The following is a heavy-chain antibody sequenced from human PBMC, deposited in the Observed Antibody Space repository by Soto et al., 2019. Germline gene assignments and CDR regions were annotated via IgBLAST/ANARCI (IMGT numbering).Heavy chain of an antibody. Sequence: SETLSLTCAVYGGSFSGYYWSWIRQPPGKGLEWIGEINHSGSTNYNPSLKSRVTISVDTSKNQFSLKLSSVTAADTAVYYCARGPEYDFWSGYLGTFDYWGQGTLVTVSS. J-gene: IGHJ4*02. CDR1: GGSFSGYY. V-gene: IGHV4-34*01. D-gene: IGHD3-3*01. CDR3: ARGPEYDFWSGYLGTFDY. CDR2: INHSGST.